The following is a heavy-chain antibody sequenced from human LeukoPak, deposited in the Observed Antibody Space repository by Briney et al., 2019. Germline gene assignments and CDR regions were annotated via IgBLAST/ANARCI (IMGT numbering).Heavy chain of an antibody. Sequence: GGSLRLPCAASGFTFSSYSMNWVRQAPGTGLEWVSYISSGSGYIYYAGSVKGRFTISRDNAKNSLYLQMNSLRAEDTGIYYCAGIDGYCSSASCYSRLDYWGQGILVTVSS. CDR2: ISSGSGYI. V-gene: IGHV3-21*04. J-gene: IGHJ4*02. CDR1: GFTFSSYS. D-gene: IGHD2-2*03. CDR3: AGIDGYCSSASCYSRLDY.